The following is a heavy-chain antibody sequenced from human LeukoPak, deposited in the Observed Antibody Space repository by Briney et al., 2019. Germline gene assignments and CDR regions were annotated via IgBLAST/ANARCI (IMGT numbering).Heavy chain of an antibody. D-gene: IGHD6-25*01. CDR2: ISYDGSNK. V-gene: IGHV3-30*04. CDR1: GFTFSSYA. CDR3: ARNGPSAGLKYYYYMDV. Sequence: GGSLRLSCAASGFTFSSYAMHWVRQAPGKGLEWVAVISYDGSNKYYADSVKGRFTISRDNSKNTLYLQMNSLRAEDTAVYYCARNGPSAGLKYYYYMDVWGKGTTVTISS. J-gene: IGHJ6*03.